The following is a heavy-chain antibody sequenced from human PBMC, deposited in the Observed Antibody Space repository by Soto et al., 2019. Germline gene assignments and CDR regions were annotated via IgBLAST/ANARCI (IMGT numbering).Heavy chain of an antibody. CDR1: GGTFSSYA. V-gene: IGHV1-69*13. J-gene: IGHJ5*02. CDR3: ARAPLSNNWFGP. CDR2: IIPIFGTA. Sequence: SVKVSCKASGGTFSSYAISWVRQAPGQGLEWMGGIIPIFGTANYAQKFQGRVTITADESTSTAYMELSSLRSEDTAVYYCARAPLSNNWFGPWGQGTLVTVSS.